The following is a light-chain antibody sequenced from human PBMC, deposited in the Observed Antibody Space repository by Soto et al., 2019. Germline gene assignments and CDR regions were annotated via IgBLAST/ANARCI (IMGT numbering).Light chain of an antibody. CDR2: GAS. Sequence: DIQMTQSPSSLSASVGDRVTLTCRASQSISNYLNWFQVKSGRGPKLLISGASTLQDGVPSRFSGSGSGSDFNLTISNLQREDFAVYYCQQGYSPLLSFGGGTRVEIK. J-gene: IGKJ4*01. CDR3: QQGYSPLLS. V-gene: IGKV1-39*01. CDR1: QSISNY.